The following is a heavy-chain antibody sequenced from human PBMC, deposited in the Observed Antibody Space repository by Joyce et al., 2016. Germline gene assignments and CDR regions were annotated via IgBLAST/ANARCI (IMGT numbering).Heavy chain of an antibody. V-gene: IGHV1-46*01. CDR2: INPSGGST. Sequence: QVQLVQSEAEVKKPGASVKVSCKASGYTFTNYYMHWVRQAPGQGLEWKGIINPSGGSTNSAQKFQGRVTMTRDTSTSTVYMELSSLRSEDTAVYYCARDTAMATGYYYYGMDVWGQGTTVTVSS. CDR1: GYTFTNYY. D-gene: IGHD5-18*01. CDR3: ARDTAMATGYYYYGMDV. J-gene: IGHJ6*02.